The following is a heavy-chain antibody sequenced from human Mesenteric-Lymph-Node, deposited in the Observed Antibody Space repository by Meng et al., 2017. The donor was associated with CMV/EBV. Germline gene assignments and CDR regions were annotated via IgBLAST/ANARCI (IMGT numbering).Heavy chain of an antibody. V-gene: IGHV4-34*01. Sequence: VHLQSWGAGVFNPAETLSHTGAACGGSFSGYYGSWLRQPPGKGLEWIGEINHSGSTNYNPSLKSRVTISVDTSKNQFSLKLSSVTAADTAVYYCARHQRWLKSEGGFNYWGQGTLVTVSS. CDR1: GGSFSGYY. J-gene: IGHJ4*02. CDR3: ARHQRWLKSEGGFNY. CDR2: INHSGST. D-gene: IGHD4-23*01.